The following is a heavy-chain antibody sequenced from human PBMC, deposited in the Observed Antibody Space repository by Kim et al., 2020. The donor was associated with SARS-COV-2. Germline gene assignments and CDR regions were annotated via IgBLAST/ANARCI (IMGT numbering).Heavy chain of an antibody. Sequence: GGSLRLSCAASGFTFSSYGMHWVRQAPGRGLEWVAVIWYDGSNKYYADSVKGRFTISRDNSKNTLYLQMNSLRAEDTAVYYCAKIGRAFGDLGGMDVWGQGTTVTVSS. J-gene: IGHJ6*02. CDR2: IWYDGSNK. CDR3: AKIGRAFGDLGGMDV. V-gene: IGHV3-33*06. CDR1: GFTFSSYG. D-gene: IGHD3-10*01.